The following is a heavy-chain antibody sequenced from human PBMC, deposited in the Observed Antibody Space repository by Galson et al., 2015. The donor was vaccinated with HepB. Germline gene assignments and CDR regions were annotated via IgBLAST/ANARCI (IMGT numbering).Heavy chain of an antibody. Sequence: SLRLACADSGCTGSGSRMSWGRQAPGKGLEGVAVIWSDVNDKYSADSVKGSFTISRDNSKNRLFLQMNRLRVEDTAVYYCARDRRAGTDLDYWGQGTLVIVSS. CDR2: IWSDVNDK. CDR3: ARDRRAGTDLDY. J-gene: IGHJ4*02. D-gene: IGHD6-19*01. CDR1: GCTGSGSR. V-gene: IGHV3-33*07.